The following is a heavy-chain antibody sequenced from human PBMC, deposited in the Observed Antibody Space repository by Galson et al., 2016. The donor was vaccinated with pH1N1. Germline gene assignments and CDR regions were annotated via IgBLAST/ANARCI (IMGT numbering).Heavy chain of an antibody. Sequence: SVKVSCKASGYSVTRYYMHWVRQAPGQGLEWMGIIDPNDGTTNYSQTFQGRLSLTRDMSTNSVYMELTTLRPDDSAIYFCTRRYYFDYWGQGTLVTVSS. V-gene: IGHV1-46*01. CDR1: GYSVTRYY. J-gene: IGHJ4*02. CDR2: IDPNDGTT. CDR3: TRRYYFDY.